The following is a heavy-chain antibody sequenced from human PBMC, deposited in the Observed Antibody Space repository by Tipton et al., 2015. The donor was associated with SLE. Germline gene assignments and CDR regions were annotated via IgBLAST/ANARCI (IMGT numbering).Heavy chain of an antibody. Sequence: TLSLTCTVSGGSISSSSYYWSWIRQPPGKGLEWIGYIYYSGSTNYNPSLKSRVTISVDTSKNQFSLKLSSVTAADTAVYYCASTPMVRGVTPWYWGQGTLVTVSS. J-gene: IGHJ4*02. CDR3: ASTPMVRGVTPWY. CDR2: IYYSGST. D-gene: IGHD3-10*01. CDR1: GGSISSSSYY. V-gene: IGHV4-61*05.